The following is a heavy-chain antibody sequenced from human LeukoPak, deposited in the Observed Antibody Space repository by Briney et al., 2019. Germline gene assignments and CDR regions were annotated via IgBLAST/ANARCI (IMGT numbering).Heavy chain of an antibody. V-gene: IGHV3-7*01. CDR3: AGDEGWTFDI. CDR1: GFTFSNYW. CDR2: IKQDGSEK. Sequence: GGSLRLSRAASGFTFSNYWMSWFRQAPGKGPEWVAIIKQDGSEKYYVDSVKGRFTISRDNAKNSLYLQMNSLRADDTAVYYCAGDEGWTFDIWGQGTKVTVSS. J-gene: IGHJ3*02. D-gene: IGHD3/OR15-3a*01.